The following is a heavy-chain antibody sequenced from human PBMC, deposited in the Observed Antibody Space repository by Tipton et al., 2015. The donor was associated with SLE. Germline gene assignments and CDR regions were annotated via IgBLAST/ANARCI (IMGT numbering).Heavy chain of an antibody. V-gene: IGHV4-34*01. CDR3: AILRGLDY. CDR2: INHSGST. CDR1: GGSFSGYY. J-gene: IGHJ4*02. D-gene: IGHD4-17*01. Sequence: TLSLTCAVYGGSFSGYYWSWIRQPPGKGLEWIGEINHSGSTNYNPSLKSRVTISVDASKNQFSLKLSSVTAADTAVYYCAILRGLDYWGQGTLVTVSS.